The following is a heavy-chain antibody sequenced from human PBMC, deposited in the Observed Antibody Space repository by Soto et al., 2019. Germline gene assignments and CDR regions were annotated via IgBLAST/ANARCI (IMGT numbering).Heavy chain of an antibody. CDR2: ISYDGSNK. CDR3: ARGLRAVEYSYGYYFDY. D-gene: IGHD5-18*01. CDR1: GFTFSSYA. J-gene: IGHJ4*02. Sequence: QVQLVESGGGVVQPGRSLRLSCAASGFTFSSYAMHWVRQAPGKGLEWVAVISYDGSNKYYADSVKGQFTISRDNSKNTLYLQMNSRRAEDTAVYYCARGLRAVEYSYGYYFDYWGQGTLVTVSS. V-gene: IGHV3-30-3*01.